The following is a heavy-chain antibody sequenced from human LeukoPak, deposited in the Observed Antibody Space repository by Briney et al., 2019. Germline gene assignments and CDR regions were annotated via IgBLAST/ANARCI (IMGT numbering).Heavy chain of an antibody. CDR2: IYHSGST. CDR3: ARDLYSSGWGYFDY. D-gene: IGHD6-19*01. V-gene: IGHV4-38-2*02. J-gene: IGHJ4*02. Sequence: PSETLSLTCTISGYSISSGYYWGRIRQPPGKGQEWIGSIYHSGSTYYNPSLKSRVTISLDTSENRFSLKLSSVTAADTAVYYCARDLYSSGWGYFDYWGQGTLVTVSS. CDR1: GYSISSGYY.